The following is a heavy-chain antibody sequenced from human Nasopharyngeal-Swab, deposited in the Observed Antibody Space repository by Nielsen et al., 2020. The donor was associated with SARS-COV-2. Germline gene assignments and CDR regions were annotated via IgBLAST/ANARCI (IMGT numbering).Heavy chain of an antibody. CDR2: ISYDGSNK. V-gene: IGHV3-30-3*01. Sequence: VRQPPGKGLEWVAVISYDGSNKYYADSVKGRFTISRDNSKNTLYLQMNGLRAEDTAVYYCARPYSGSYFHGMDVWGQGTTVTVSS. J-gene: IGHJ6*02. D-gene: IGHD1-26*01. CDR3: ARPYSGSYFHGMDV.